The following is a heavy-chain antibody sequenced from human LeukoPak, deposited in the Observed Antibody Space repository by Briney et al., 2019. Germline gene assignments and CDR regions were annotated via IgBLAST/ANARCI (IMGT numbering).Heavy chain of an antibody. CDR3: ARVAKERVGGVYYFDY. J-gene: IGHJ4*02. D-gene: IGHD1-1*01. CDR1: GFTFSDYD. V-gene: IGHV3-13*01. CDR2: IGTAGDT. Sequence: PGGSLRLSCAASGFTFSDYDMRWVRQATGKDLEWVSAIGTAGDTYYTGSVKGRFTISRENAKNSLYLQMNSLRAGDTAVYYCARVAKERVGGVYYFDYWGQGTLVTVSS.